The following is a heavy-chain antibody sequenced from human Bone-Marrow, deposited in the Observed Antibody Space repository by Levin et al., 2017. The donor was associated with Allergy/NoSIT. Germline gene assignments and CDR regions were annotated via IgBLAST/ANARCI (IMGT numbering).Heavy chain of an antibody. CDR2: ISGSGGST. V-gene: IGHV3-23*01. J-gene: IGHJ6*02. CDR3: ARNDFWSGYGNDYGMDV. CDR1: GFTFSSYA. Sequence: GGSLRLSCAASGFTFSSYAMSWVRQAPGQGLEWVSAISGSGGSTYYADSVKGRFTISRDNSKNTLYLQMNSLRAEDTAVYYCARNDFWSGYGNDYGMDVWGQGTTVTGAS. D-gene: IGHD3-3*01.